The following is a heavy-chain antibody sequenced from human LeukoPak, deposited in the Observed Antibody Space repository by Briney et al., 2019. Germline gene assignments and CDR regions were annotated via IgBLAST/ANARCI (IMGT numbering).Heavy chain of an antibody. V-gene: IGHV3-64D*06. CDR2: ISSNGGST. Sequence: GGSLTLSCSASGFTFSRYTMHWVRQAPGKGLAYVSGISSNGGSTYYADSVKGRFTISRDNSKNTLYLQMSSLRAEDTAVYYCVKSGSYYNEPYYFDYWGQGTLVTVSS. J-gene: IGHJ4*02. CDR1: GFTFSRYT. D-gene: IGHD3-10*01. CDR3: VKSGSYYNEPYYFDY.